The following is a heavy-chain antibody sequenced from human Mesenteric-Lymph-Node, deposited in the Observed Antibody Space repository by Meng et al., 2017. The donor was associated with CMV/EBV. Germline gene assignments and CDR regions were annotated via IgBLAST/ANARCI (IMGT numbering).Heavy chain of an antibody. D-gene: IGHD3-3*01. CDR1: GYTFTGYY. CDR3: ATPTLEWFPHYYYGMDV. CDR2: INPNSGGT. Sequence: ASVKVSCKASGYTFTGYYMHWVRQAPGQGLEWMGWINPNSGGTNYAQKFQGRVTMTRDTSISTAYMELSRLRSDDTAVYYCATPTLEWFPHYYYGMDVWGQGTTVTVSS. J-gene: IGHJ6*02. V-gene: IGHV1-2*02.